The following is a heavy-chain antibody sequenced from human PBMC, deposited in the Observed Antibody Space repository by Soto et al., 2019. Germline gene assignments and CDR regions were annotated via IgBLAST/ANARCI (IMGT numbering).Heavy chain of an antibody. D-gene: IGHD3-16*02. J-gene: IGHJ4*02. CDR2: ISAYNGNT. CDR3: ARDRGPVDYYDYIWRSYRSPDRKFDY. CDR1: GYTFTSYG. V-gene: IGHV1-18*01. Sequence: QVQLVQSGAEVKKPGASVKVSCKASGYTFTSYGISWVRQAPGQGLEWMGWISAYNGNTNYAQKLQGRVTMTTDTSTSTAYMELRSLRSDATAVYYCARDRGPVDYYDYIWRSYRSPDRKFDYWGQGTLVTVSS.